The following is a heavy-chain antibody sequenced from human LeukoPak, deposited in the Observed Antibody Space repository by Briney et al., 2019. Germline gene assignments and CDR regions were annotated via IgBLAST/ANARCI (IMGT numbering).Heavy chain of an antibody. Sequence: GGSLRLSCAASGFTFSTYWIGWVRQARGKGKEWVATIKQDGSEKYYVDSVKGRFTISRDNAKNSLYLQMNSLRAEDTAVYYCARDANIFDYWGQGTLVTVSS. CDR3: ARDANIFDY. CDR1: GFTFSTYW. V-gene: IGHV3-7*01. CDR2: IKQDGSEK. D-gene: IGHD2/OR15-2a*01. J-gene: IGHJ4*02.